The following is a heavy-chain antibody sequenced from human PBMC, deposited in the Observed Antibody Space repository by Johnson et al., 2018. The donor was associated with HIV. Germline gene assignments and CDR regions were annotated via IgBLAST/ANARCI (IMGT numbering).Heavy chain of an antibody. CDR2: ISYDGSNK. CDR1: GFTFSSYA. Sequence: QMHLVESGGGVVQPGRSLRLSCAASGFTFSSYAMHWVRQAPGKGLEWVAVISYDGSNKYYADSVKGRFTITRANSKNTLYLQINSLRAEDTAVYYCARDRAPVYSSSSTPFDAFDFWGQGTMVTVSS. V-gene: IGHV3-30-3*01. J-gene: IGHJ3*01. D-gene: IGHD6-6*01. CDR3: ARDRAPVYSSSSTPFDAFDF.